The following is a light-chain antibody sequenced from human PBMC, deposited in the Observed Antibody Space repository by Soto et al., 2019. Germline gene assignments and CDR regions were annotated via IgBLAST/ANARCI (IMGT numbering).Light chain of an antibody. CDR2: YDS. CDR3: QVWDSSSDHPVV. V-gene: IGLV3-21*04. Sequence: ELTQPPSVSVAPGKTARITCGGNNIGSKSVHWYQQKPGQAPVLVIYYDSDRPSGIPERFSGSNSGNTATLTISRVEAGDEADYYCQVWDSSSDHPVVFGGGTKVTVL. J-gene: IGLJ2*01. CDR1: NIGSKS.